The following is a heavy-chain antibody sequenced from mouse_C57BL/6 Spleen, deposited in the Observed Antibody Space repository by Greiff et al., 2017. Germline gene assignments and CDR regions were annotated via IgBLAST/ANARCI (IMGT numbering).Heavy chain of an antibody. J-gene: IGHJ1*03. D-gene: IGHD1-1*01. V-gene: IGHV8-8*01. CDR1: GFSLSTFGMG. Sequence: QVTLKESGPGILQPSQTLSLTCSFSGFSLSTFGMGVGWIRQPSGKGLEWLAHIWWDDDKYYNPALKSRLTISKDTSKNQVFLKIANVDTADTATYYCARHYYGSSSWYFDVWGTGTTVTVSS. CDR3: ARHYYGSSSWYFDV. CDR2: IWWDDDK.